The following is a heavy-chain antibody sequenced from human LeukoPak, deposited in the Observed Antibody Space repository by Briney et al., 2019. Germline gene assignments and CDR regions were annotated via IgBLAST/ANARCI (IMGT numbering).Heavy chain of an antibody. Sequence: SETLSLTCTVSGGSITSSTYYWGWIRQPPGKGLEWIGSIYHSGHTYDNPSLKSRVTISVDTSENQFSLKLTYVTAADTAVYYCAREVSSGWTYFDYWGQGSLVTVSS. J-gene: IGHJ4*02. D-gene: IGHD6-19*01. CDR2: IYHSGHT. CDR1: GGSITSSTYY. CDR3: AREVSSGWTYFDY. V-gene: IGHV4-39*02.